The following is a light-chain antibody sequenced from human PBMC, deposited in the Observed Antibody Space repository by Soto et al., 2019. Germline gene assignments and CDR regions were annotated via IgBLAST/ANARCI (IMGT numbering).Light chain of an antibody. CDR3: SSYTSRSTVV. Sequence: QSALTQPASVSGSPGQSITISCTGTSSDVGGYNYVSWYQQHPGKAPKLMIYEVNNRLARVSRRFSGSKSGNTASLTISGRQAEDEADYYCSSYTSRSTVVFGGGTKLTVL. CDR2: EVN. V-gene: IGLV2-14*03. CDR1: SSDVGGYNY. J-gene: IGLJ2*01.